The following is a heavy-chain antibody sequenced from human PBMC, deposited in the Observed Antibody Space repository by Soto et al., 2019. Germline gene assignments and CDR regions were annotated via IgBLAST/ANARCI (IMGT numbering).Heavy chain of an antibody. D-gene: IGHD3-22*01. CDR3: AIDRDYYDSSGYYYEAGYFDL. J-gene: IGHJ2*01. V-gene: IGHV4-39*02. Sequence: SETLSLTCTVSGGSISSSSYYWGWIRQPPGKGLEWIGSIYYSGSTYYNPSLKSRVTISVDTSKNQFSLKLSSVTAADTAVYYCAIDRDYYDSSGYYYEAGYFDLWGRGTLVTVSS. CDR2: IYYSGST. CDR1: GGSISSSSYY.